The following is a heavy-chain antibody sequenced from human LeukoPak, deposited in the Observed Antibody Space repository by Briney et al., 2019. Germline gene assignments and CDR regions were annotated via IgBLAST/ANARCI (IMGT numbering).Heavy chain of an antibody. CDR2: INHSGST. Sequence: PSETLSLTCAVYGGSFSGYYSSWIRQPPGKGLEWIGEINHSGSTNYNPSLKSRVTISVDTSKNQFSLKLSSVTAADTAVYYCARGGWAVAGTKYFQHWGQGTLVTVSS. CDR3: ARGGWAVAGTKYFQH. D-gene: IGHD6-19*01. V-gene: IGHV4-34*01. J-gene: IGHJ1*01. CDR1: GGSFSGYY.